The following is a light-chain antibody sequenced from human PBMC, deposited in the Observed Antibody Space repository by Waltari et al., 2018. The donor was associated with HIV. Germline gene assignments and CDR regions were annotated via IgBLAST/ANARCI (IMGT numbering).Light chain of an antibody. J-gene: IGLJ1*01. Sequence: SYVLTQPPSVSVTPGKTARITCGGNNIGSKRGNWYQRTPGQAPVLVIFNDSDRPSGISERFSGSNYGGTATLTISRVEAGDEADYYCQVWDSSSDHYVFGIGTEVTVL. CDR2: NDS. CDR1: NIGSKR. CDR3: QVWDSSSDHYV. V-gene: IGLV3-21*04.